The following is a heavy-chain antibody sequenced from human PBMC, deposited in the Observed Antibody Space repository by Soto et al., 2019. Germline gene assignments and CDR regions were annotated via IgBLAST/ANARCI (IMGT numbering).Heavy chain of an antibody. CDR1: GFTFDDYG. V-gene: IGHV3-20*01. CDR3: ARVGYGKYYYYYYMDV. J-gene: IGHJ6*03. CDR2: INWNGGST. D-gene: IGHD1-1*01. Sequence: EVQLVESGGGVVRPGGSLRLSCAASGFTFDDYGMSWVRQAPGKGLEWVSGINWNGGSTGYADSVKGRFTISRDNAKNSLYLQMNSLRAEDTALYHCARVGYGKYYYYYYMDVWGKGTTVTVSS.